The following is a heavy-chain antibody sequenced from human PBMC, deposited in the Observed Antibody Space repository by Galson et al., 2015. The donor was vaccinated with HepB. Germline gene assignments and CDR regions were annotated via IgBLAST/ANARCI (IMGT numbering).Heavy chain of an antibody. CDR3: ARSPMIVVVTRGEYYFDQ. CDR1: GFTFSSYG. J-gene: IGHJ4*02. Sequence: SLRLSCAASGFTFSSYGMHWVRQAPGKGLEWVAVIWYDGTNKNYADSAKGRFTISRDNSKNTLYLEMNSLRAEDTAVYHCARSPMIVVVTRGEYYFDQWGQGTLVTVSS. V-gene: IGHV3-33*01. D-gene: IGHD3-22*01. CDR2: IWYDGTNK.